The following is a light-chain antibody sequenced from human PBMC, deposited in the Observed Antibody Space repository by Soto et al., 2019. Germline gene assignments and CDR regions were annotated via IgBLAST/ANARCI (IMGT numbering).Light chain of an antibody. CDR2: GAS. CDR3: QQYNNWPPT. CDR1: QSVRSN. V-gene: IGKV3-15*01. J-gene: IGKJ1*01. Sequence: EIVMTQSPSTLSVSPGERATLSCKASQSVRSNLAWYQQKPGQPPRLLIYGASTRATGIPARFSGSGSGTEFTLTISSLQSEDFALYYCQQYNNWPPTFGQRTKVDIK.